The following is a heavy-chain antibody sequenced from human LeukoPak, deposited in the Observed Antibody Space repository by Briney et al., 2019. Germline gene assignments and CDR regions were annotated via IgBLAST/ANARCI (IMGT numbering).Heavy chain of an antibody. J-gene: IGHJ4*02. CDR1: GFTFSTYW. Sequence: GGSLRLSCAASGFTFSTYWMSWVRQAPGKGLEWVANVKQDGSEKYYVDSVKGRFTISRDNAKNSLYLQMNSLRAEDTAMYYCARDSAGNNYWGQGTLVTVSS. CDR2: VKQDGSEK. V-gene: IGHV3-7*01. D-gene: IGHD6-13*01. CDR3: ARDSAGNNY.